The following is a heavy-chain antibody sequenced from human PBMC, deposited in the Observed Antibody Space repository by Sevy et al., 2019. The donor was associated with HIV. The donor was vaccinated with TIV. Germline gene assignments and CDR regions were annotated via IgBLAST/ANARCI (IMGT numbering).Heavy chain of an antibody. CDR1: GFTFDDYA. Sequence: GGSLRLSCAASGFTFDDYAMHWVRQAPGTGLEWVSGISWDSGRIDYADSVKGRFTISRDNATNSLYLQMSSLRADDTALYYCAKDSSRFFDWSYGVDVWGQGTTVTVSS. J-gene: IGHJ6*02. D-gene: IGHD3-9*01. CDR2: ISWDSGRI. V-gene: IGHV3-9*01. CDR3: AKDSSRFFDWSYGVDV.